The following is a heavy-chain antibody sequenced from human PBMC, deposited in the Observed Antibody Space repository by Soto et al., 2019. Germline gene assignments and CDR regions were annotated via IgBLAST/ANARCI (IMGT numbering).Heavy chain of an antibody. CDR3: ARRTGTPNWLDP. CDR1: GGSINNYY. D-gene: IGHD1-7*01. V-gene: IGHV4-59*01. CDR2: VYNSGST. J-gene: IGHJ5*02. Sequence: LSLTCTVSGGSINNYYWTWIRQPPGKGLEWIGYVYNSGSTNYNPSLKSRVTISVDTSKNQFSLKLSSVTAADTAVYYCARRTGTPNWLDPWGQGTLVTVSS.